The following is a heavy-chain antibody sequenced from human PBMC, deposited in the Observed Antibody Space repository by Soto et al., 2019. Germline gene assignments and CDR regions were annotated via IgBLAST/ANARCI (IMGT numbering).Heavy chain of an antibody. CDR3: ARGITLPTPLEY. D-gene: IGHD1-20*01. J-gene: IGHJ4*02. V-gene: IGHV1-3*05. Sequence: QVQVVQSGAEEKKPGASVKVSCKASGYTFTSSAIHWVRQAPGQRLEWMGWINAGNGNTKYSQKFQGRVTITRDTSASTAYMELSSLRSEDTAVYYCARGITLPTPLEYWGQGTLVTVSS. CDR2: INAGNGNT. CDR1: GYTFTSSA.